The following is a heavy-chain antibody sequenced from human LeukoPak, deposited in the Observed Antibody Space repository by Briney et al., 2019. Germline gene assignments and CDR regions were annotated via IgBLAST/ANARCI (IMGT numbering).Heavy chain of an antibody. Sequence: ASVKVSCKASGYTFTGYYMHWVRQAPGQGLEWMGWINPNSGGTNYAQKFQGRVTMTRDTSISTAYMELSRLRSDDTAVYYCARVPGCSSTSCYPTGDHWGQGTLVTVSS. J-gene: IGHJ4*02. CDR1: GYTFTGYY. CDR3: ARVPGCSSTSCYPTGDH. CDR2: INPNSGGT. D-gene: IGHD2-2*01. V-gene: IGHV1-2*02.